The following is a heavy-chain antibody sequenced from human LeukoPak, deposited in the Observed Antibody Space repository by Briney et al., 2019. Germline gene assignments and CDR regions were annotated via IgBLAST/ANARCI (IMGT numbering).Heavy chain of an antibody. J-gene: IGHJ4*02. D-gene: IGHD4-23*01. V-gene: IGHV3-48*03. CDR2: ISSSGSDI. CDR3: ARDYGGSSPFDY. CDR1: GFTFSNYE. Sequence: GGPLRLSCAASGFTFSNYEMHWVRQAPGKGLEWVSYISSSGSDIYYADSVKGRFTISRDNAKSSLYLHMNSLRAEDTAVYYCARDYGGSSPFDYWGQGTLVTVSS.